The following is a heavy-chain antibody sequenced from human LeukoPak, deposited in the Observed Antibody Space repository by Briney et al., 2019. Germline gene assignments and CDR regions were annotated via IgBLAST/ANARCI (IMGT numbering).Heavy chain of an antibody. V-gene: IGHV3-20*04. J-gene: IGHJ4*02. CDR3: ARDRSSSWYFNY. Sequence: PGGSLRLSCAASGFTFDDYGMSWVRQAPGKGLEWVSGINWNGGSTGYADSVKGRFTISRDNAENSLYLQMNSLRAEDTAVYYCARDRSSSWYFNYWGQGTLVTVSS. D-gene: IGHD6-13*01. CDR2: INWNGGST. CDR1: GFTFDDYG.